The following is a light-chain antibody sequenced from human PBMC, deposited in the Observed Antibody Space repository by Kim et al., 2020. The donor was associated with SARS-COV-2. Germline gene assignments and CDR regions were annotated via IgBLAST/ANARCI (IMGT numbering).Light chain of an antibody. J-gene: IGKJ4*01. V-gene: IGKV1-33*01. CDR2: DAS. CDR1: QDITNY. CDR3: QQYDSLPLT. Sequence: DIQMTQSPSSLSASVGDRVTITCRASQDITNYLSWYQQKPGKAPKLLIYDASNLETGVPSRFSGSGSGTDFTFTISSLQPEDPATYYCQQYDSLPLTFGGGTKVEIK.